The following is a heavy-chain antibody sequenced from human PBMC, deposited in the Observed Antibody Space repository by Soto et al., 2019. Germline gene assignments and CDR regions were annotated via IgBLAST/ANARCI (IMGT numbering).Heavy chain of an antibody. V-gene: IGHV3-33*01. CDR2: IWFDGNNK. CDR1: GFTFSSFG. Sequence: QVQLVESGGGVVQPGRSLRLSCAASGFTFSSFGMHWVRQAPGKGLEWVSVIWFDGNNKYYADSVKDRFSISRDNSKKTLYLQMDSLREGDTDVDFGTRIAMRPILVAAIEGTGYDFYGLRRDGTVAFENWGQGTMDPVSS. J-gene: IGHJ3*02. CDR3: TRIAMRPILVAAIEGTGYDFYGLRRDGTVAFEN. D-gene: IGHD2-15*01.